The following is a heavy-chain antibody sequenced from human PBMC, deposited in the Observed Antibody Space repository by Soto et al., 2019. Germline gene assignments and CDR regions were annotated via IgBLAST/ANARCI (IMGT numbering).Heavy chain of an antibody. Sequence: TSETLSLTCTVSGGSISSYYWSWIRQPPGKGLEWIGYIYYSGSTNYNPSLKSRVTISVDTSKNQFSLKLSSVTAVDTAVYYCARGYSSGWSYYYGMDVWGQGTTVTVSS. CDR1: GGSISSYY. J-gene: IGHJ6*02. CDR2: IYYSGST. CDR3: ARGYSSGWSYYYGMDV. D-gene: IGHD6-19*01. V-gene: IGHV4-59*01.